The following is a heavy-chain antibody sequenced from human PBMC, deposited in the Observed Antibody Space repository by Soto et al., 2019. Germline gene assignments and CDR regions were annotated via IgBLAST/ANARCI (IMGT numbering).Heavy chain of an antibody. V-gene: IGHV1-8*01. CDR3: ARGVDTAMEDYYYYGMDV. CDR2: MNPNSGNT. CDR1: GYTLTSYD. Sequence: ALVEVSCKASGYTLTSYDINWVRQATGQGLEWMGWMNPNSGNTGYAQKFQGRVTMTRNTSISTAYMELSSLRSEDTAVYYCARGVDTAMEDYYYYGMDVWGQGTTVTVSS. J-gene: IGHJ6*02. D-gene: IGHD5-18*01.